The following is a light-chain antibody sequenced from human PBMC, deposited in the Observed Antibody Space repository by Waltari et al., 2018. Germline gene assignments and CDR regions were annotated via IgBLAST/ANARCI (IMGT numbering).Light chain of an antibody. CDR1: RRHIGGYHP. CDR3: SSYAGSNLWV. V-gene: IGLV2-8*01. Sequence: QSALTHPPSASGSPGQSVTISCPGTRRHIGGYHPVPWYQHHPGKAPKLMIYEVSKRPSGVPDRFSGSKSGNTASLTVSGLRTEDEADYYCSSYAGSNLWVFGGGTKLTVL. CDR2: EVS. J-gene: IGLJ3*02.